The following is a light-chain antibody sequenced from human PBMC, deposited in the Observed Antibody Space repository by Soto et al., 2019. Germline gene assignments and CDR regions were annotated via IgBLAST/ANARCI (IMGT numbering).Light chain of an antibody. CDR2: GAS. CDR1: RSVSNNY. J-gene: IGKJ4*01. Sequence: EIVLMQSPGTLSLSPGERATLSCRASRSVSNNYVAWYQQKPGQAPRLLIAGASSRATGIPDRFSGSGSGTDFTLTISRLEPEDFAVYYCQQYGTSPPLTFGGGTKVEIK. CDR3: QQYGTSPPLT. V-gene: IGKV3-20*01.